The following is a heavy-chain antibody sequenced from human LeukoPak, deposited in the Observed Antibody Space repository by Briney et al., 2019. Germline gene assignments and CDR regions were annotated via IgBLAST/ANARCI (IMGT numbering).Heavy chain of an antibody. V-gene: IGHV4-39*01. Sequence: PSETLSLTCTISGDSMTNQYWGWIRQPPGKGLEWIGSIYYSGSTYYNPSLKSRVTISVDTSKNQFSLKLRSVTAADTAVYYCARHGTMIVVVISVWGQGTLVTVSS. D-gene: IGHD3-22*01. CDR1: GDSMTNQY. J-gene: IGHJ4*02. CDR2: IYYSGST. CDR3: ARHGTMIVVVISV.